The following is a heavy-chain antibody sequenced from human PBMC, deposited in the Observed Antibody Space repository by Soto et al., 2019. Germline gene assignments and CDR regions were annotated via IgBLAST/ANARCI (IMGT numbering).Heavy chain of an antibody. CDR1: GYTFTGYD. CDR3: ARDRSRTYHYDSSMHRPRPGSSQH. J-gene: IGHJ1*01. V-gene: IGHV1-2*02. D-gene: IGHD3-22*01. Sequence: ASVKVACKASGYTFTGYDMHWVRQAPGQGLEWMGWINPNSGGTNYAQKFQGRVTMTRDTSISTAYMELSRLRSDDTAVYYCARDRSRTYHYDSSMHRPRPGSSQH. CDR2: INPNSGGT.